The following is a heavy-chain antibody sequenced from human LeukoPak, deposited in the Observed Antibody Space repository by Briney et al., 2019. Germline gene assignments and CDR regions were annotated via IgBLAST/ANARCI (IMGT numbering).Heavy chain of an antibody. J-gene: IGHJ4*02. CDR3: ARTTSLTASGYDY. CDR2: INPNTGDR. V-gene: IGHV1-8*03. CDR1: GYIFTNYH. Sequence: ASLKVSCKASGYIFTNYHINWVRQAPGQGLEWMGWINPNTGDRGYAQKFQGRVSITSDTSISTAYMELGSPRSEDTAVYFCARTTSLTASGYDYWGQGTLVTVSS. D-gene: IGHD4-17*01.